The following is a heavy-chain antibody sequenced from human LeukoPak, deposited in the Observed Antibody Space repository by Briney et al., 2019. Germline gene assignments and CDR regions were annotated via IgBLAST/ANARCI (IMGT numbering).Heavy chain of an antibody. D-gene: IGHD6-13*01. CDR2: IYHSGST. Sequence: SGTLSLTCAVSGGSISSSNWWSWVRQPPGKGLEWIGEIYHSGSTNYNPSLKSRVTISVDKSKNQFSLKLSSVTAADTAVYYCARMGKDSSSWYRFDYYYGMDVWGQGTTVTVSS. CDR3: ARMGKDSSSWYRFDYYYGMDV. V-gene: IGHV4-4*02. J-gene: IGHJ6*02. CDR1: GGSISSSNW.